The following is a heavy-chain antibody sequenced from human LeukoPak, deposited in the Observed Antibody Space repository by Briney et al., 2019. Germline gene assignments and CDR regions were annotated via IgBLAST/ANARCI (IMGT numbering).Heavy chain of an antibody. Sequence: SVKVSCKASGGTFSSYAISWVRQAPGQGLEWMGRIIPILGIANYAQKFQGRVTITADKSTSTAYMELSSLRSEDTAVYYCARGGSSWPTSFDYWGQGTLVTVSS. V-gene: IGHV1-69*04. CDR2: IIPILGIA. J-gene: IGHJ4*02. D-gene: IGHD6-13*01. CDR3: ARGGSSWPTSFDY. CDR1: GGTFSSYA.